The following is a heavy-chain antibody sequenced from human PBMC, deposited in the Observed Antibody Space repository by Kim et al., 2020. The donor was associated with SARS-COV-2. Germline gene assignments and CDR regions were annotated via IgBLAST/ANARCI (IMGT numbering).Heavy chain of an antibody. V-gene: IGHV4-59*08. D-gene: IGHD3-9*01. CDR3: ARRPILTGAFDP. Sequence: SETLSLTCTVSGGSISSYYWSWIRQPPGKGLEWIGYIYYSGSTNYNPSLKSRVTISVDTSKNQFSLKLSSVTAADTAVYYCARRPILTGAFDPWGQGTLVTVSS. J-gene: IGHJ5*02. CDR2: IYYSGST. CDR1: GGSISSYY.